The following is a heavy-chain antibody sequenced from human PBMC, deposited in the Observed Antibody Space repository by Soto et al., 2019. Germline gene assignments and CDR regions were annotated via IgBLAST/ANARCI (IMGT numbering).Heavy chain of an antibody. J-gene: IGHJ4*02. CDR1: GGSINNYF. D-gene: IGHD3-10*01. V-gene: IGHV4-59*01. CDR2: VYYTGST. CDR3: ARGSMAPDY. Sequence: QVQLQESGPGLVKPSETLSLTCTVSGGSINNYFWSWIRQPPGKTLEWIGYVYYTGSTNYNPSLKSRATISLDTSKSQFSLKLSSVTAADTSVYYCARGSMAPDYRGQGTLVTVSS.